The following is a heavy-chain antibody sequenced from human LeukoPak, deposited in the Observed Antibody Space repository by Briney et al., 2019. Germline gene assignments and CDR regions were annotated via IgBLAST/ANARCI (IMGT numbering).Heavy chain of an antibody. CDR3: AREPNRDYYDSSGYPSDY. V-gene: IGHV3-21*01. J-gene: IGHJ4*02. CDR2: ISSSSSYI. Sequence: GGSLRLSCAASGFTFSSYSMNWVRQAPGKGLEWVSSISSSSSYIYYADSVKGRFTISRDNAKNSLYLQMNSLRAEDTAVYYCAREPNRDYYDSSGYPSDYWGQGTLVTVSS. CDR1: GFTFSSYS. D-gene: IGHD3-22*01.